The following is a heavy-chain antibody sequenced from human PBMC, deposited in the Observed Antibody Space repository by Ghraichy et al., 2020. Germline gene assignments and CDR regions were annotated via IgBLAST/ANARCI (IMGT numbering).Heavy chain of an antibody. V-gene: IGHV3-64*01. CDR3: ARGIAAAGNNWFDP. CDR1: GFTCSSYA. J-gene: IGHJ5*02. D-gene: IGHD6-13*01. CDR2: ISSNGGST. Sequence: GGSLRLSGAASGFTCSSYAMHWARQAPGKGLEYVSAISSNGGSTYYANSVKGRFTISRDNSKNTLYLQMGSLRAEDMAVYYCARGIAAAGNNWFDPWGQGTLVTVSS.